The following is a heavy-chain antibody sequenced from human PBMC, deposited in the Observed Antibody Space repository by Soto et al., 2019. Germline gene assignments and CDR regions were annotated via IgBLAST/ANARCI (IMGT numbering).Heavy chain of an antibody. CDR3: ASRKSSPYFDY. J-gene: IGHJ4*02. D-gene: IGHD3-10*01. CDR1: GGSISSGDYY. CDR2: IYYSGSP. Sequence: QVQLQESGPGLVKPSQTLSLTCTVSGGSISSGDYYWSWIRQPPGKGLEWIGSIYYSGSPYYNPSLKSRVTISVDPSKTQFSLKLSSVTAADTAVYYCASRKSSPYFDYWGQGTLVTVSS. V-gene: IGHV4-30-4*01.